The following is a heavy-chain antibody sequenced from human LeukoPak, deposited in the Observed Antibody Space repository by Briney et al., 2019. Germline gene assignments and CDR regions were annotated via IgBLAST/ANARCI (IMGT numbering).Heavy chain of an antibody. Sequence: SETLSLTCTVSGGSISSYYWSWIRQPPGKGLEWIGYIYYSGSTNYNPSLKSRVTISVDTSKNQFSLKLSSVTAADTAVYYCARDNWNYGSSMDVWGQATTVTVSS. V-gene: IGHV4-59*01. J-gene: IGHJ6*02. CDR3: ARDNWNYGSSMDV. D-gene: IGHD1-7*01. CDR1: GGSISSYY. CDR2: IYYSGST.